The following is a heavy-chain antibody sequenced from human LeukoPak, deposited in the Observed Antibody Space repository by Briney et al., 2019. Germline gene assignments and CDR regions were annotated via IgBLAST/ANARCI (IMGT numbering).Heavy chain of an antibody. Sequence: ASVKVSCKASGYTFTNYYIHWVRQAPGQGLEWMGWINPKSGSTNNAQKFQGWVTMTRDTYISTDYMELSKLRSDDTAIYYCARDLNYYDSSGLFDLWGQGTLVTVFS. J-gene: IGHJ5*02. D-gene: IGHD3-22*01. CDR2: INPKSGST. CDR3: ARDLNYYDSSGLFDL. V-gene: IGHV1-2*04. CDR1: GYTFTNYY.